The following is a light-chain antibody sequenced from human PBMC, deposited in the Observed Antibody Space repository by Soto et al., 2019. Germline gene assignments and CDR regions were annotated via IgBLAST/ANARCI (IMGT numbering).Light chain of an antibody. V-gene: IGKV1-39*01. J-gene: IGKJ2*01. CDR2: TPG. CDR3: QQTYSTPYT. Sequence: IHMTQSPSSLSASVGDRITVTCRASQRITTYVNWYQLKPGEAPKLLISTPGTLQRGVPSRFSGSGSGTDVTLTISGLQPADFATYFCQQTYSTPYTFGQGTRLEIK. CDR1: QRITTY.